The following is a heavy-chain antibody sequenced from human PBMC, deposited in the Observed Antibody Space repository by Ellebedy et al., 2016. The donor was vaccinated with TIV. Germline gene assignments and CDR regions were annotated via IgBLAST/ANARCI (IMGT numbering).Heavy chain of an antibody. D-gene: IGHD4-17*01. Sequence: AASVKVSCKASGYTFTDDYMHWVRPAPGQGLEWMGRINPNSGGTKYAQKFQGRVTMTRDTSISTVYMELPRLRSDDTAVYYCARALMTTMSRDYWGQGTLVTVSS. CDR2: INPNSGGT. CDR3: ARALMTTMSRDY. J-gene: IGHJ4*02. CDR1: GYTFTDDY. V-gene: IGHV1-2*02.